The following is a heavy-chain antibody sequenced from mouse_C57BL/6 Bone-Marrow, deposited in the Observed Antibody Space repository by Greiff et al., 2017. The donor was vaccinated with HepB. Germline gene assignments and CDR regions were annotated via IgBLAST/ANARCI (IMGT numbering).Heavy chain of an antibody. CDR3: ARDPSLPYIFFAY. J-gene: IGHJ3*01. CDR1: GYSITSGYY. V-gene: IGHV3-6*01. D-gene: IGHD5-5*01. CDR2: ISYDGSN. Sequence: EVHLVESGPGLVKPSQSLSLTCSVTGYSITSGYYWNWIRQFPGNKLEWMGYISYDGSNNYNPSLKNRISITRDTSKNQFFLKLNSVTTEDTATYYCARDPSLPYIFFAYWGQGTLVTVSA.